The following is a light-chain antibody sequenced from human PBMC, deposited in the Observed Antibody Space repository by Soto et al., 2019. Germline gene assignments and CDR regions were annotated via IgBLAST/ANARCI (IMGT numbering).Light chain of an antibody. CDR3: MQGSHWPYT. Sequence: DVVLTQSPLSLPVTLGQPASISCRSSQSLVHSDGIFYLNWFQQRPGQSPRRLIYKVSNRDYGVPDRFSGGGLGTDFTLEISRVEAEDVGVYYCMQGSHWPYTFGQGTKLESK. CDR1: QSLVHSDGIFY. J-gene: IGKJ2*01. CDR2: KVS. V-gene: IGKV2-30*02.